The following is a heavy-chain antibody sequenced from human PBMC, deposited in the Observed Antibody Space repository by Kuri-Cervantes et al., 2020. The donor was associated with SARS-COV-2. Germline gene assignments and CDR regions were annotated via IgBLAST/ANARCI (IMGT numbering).Heavy chain of an antibody. CDR3: AKGYYYYMDV. CDR2: IYYSGST. J-gene: IGHJ6*03. V-gene: IGHV4-30-4*08. Sequence: LRLSCTVSGGSISSGDYYWSWIRQPPGKGLEWIGYIYYSGSTYYSPSLKSRVTTSVDTSKNQFSLKLSSVTAADTAVYYCAKGYYYYMDVWGKGTTVTVSS. CDR1: GGSISSGDYY.